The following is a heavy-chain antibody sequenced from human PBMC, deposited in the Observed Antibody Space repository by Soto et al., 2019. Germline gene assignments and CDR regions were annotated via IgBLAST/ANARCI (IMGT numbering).Heavy chain of an antibody. CDR3: AKDGYCSSTSCYPFGMDV. CDR1: GFTSSSYA. D-gene: IGHD2-2*03. V-gene: IGHV3-23*01. J-gene: IGHJ6*02. Sequence: GGSLRLSCAASGFTSSSYAMSWVRQAPGKGLEWVSAISGSGGSTYYADSVKGRFTISRDNSKNTLYLQMNSLRAEDTAVYYCAKDGYCSSTSCYPFGMDVWGQGTTVTVPS. CDR2: ISGSGGST.